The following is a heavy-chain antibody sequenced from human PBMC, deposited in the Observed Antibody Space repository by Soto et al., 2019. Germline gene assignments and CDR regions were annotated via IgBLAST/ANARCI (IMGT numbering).Heavy chain of an antibody. CDR3: ARGTSAAAGSDY. CDR1: GGTFSSYT. V-gene: IGHV1-69*02. D-gene: IGHD6-13*01. J-gene: IGHJ4*02. CDR2: IIPILGIA. Sequence: QVQLVQSGAEVKKPGSSVKVSCKASGGTFSSYTISWVRQAPGQGLEWMGRIIPILGIANYAQKFQGRVXIXAXXSTSTAYMELSSLRSEDTAVYYCARGTSAAAGSDYWGQGTLVTVSS.